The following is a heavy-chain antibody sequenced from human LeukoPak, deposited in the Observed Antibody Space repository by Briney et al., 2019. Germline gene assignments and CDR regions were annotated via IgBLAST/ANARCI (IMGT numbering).Heavy chain of an antibody. Sequence: KPSETLSLTCAVYGGSFSGYYWSWIRQPPGKGLEWIGEINHSGSTNYNPSLKSRVTISVDTFKNQFSLKLSSVTAADTAVYYCASYCSSTSCYELDPWGQGILVTVSS. J-gene: IGHJ5*02. CDR3: ASYCSSTSCYELDP. CDR2: INHSGST. CDR1: GGSFSGYY. D-gene: IGHD2-2*01. V-gene: IGHV4-34*01.